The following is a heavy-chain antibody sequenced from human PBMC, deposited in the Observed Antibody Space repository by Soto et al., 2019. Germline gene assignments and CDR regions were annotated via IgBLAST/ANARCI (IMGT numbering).Heavy chain of an antibody. CDR1: GYSFASYG. D-gene: IGHD3-10*01. V-gene: IGHV1-18*01. CDR3: ARDNGFGESDV. J-gene: IGHJ6*02. CDR2: ISAYNGNT. Sequence: QVQLVQSGAEVKKPGTSVKVSCKASGYSFASYGISWVRQAPGQGLEWMGWISAYNGNTNYAQKLQGRVTMTTDTATSTDYMELRSLRSDDTAVYYCARDNGFGESDVWGQGTTVSVAS.